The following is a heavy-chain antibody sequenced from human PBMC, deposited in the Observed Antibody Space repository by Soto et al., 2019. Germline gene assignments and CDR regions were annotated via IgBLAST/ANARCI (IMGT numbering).Heavy chain of an antibody. CDR1: GDSIKTETW. CDR2: IKHTGDA. CDR3: ARAGCLHWFES. Sequence: QVHLQESGPGLVKPSETLSLTCAVSGDSIKTETWWSWLRQLPGTGLEWIGVIKHTGDANANPALRSRLSLSIXRTKNQFFLNLRSVSAADTAVSFCARAGCLHWFESWGQGTLVTVSS. V-gene: IGHV4-4*02. J-gene: IGHJ5*01.